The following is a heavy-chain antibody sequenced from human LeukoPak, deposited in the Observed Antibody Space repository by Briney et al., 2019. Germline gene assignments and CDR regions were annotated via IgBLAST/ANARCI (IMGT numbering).Heavy chain of an antibody. Sequence: PGGSLRLSCAASGFTFSSYGMHWVRQAPGKGLEWVAFIRYDGSNKYYADSVKGRFTISRDNSKNTLYLQMNSLRAEDTAVYYCAKDAGGWVKGYGSGSSHYYYMDVWGKGTTVTISS. V-gene: IGHV3-30*02. CDR1: GFTFSSYG. D-gene: IGHD3-10*01. J-gene: IGHJ6*03. CDR3: AKDAGGWVKGYGSGSSHYYYMDV. CDR2: IRYDGSNK.